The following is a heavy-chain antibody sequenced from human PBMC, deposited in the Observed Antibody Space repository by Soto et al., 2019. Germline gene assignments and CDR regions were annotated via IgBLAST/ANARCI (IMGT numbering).Heavy chain of an antibody. CDR3: ARETGYYGGYNWFDP. Sequence: SETLSLTCTVSGDSISGAAYYWSWIRQLPGKGLEWIGYIYYNGNPYYNPSLQSRVTMSLDTSKNHFSLKLSPVTAADTAVYYCARETGYYGGYNWFDPWGQGTLVTVSS. J-gene: IGHJ5*02. CDR2: IYYNGNP. V-gene: IGHV4-31*03. CDR1: GDSISGAAYY. D-gene: IGHD3-3*01.